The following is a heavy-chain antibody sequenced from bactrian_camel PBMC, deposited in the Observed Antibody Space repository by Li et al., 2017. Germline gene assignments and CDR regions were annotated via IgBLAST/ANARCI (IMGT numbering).Heavy chain of an antibody. V-gene: IGHV3S53*01. CDR2: IDRNGYP. Sequence: QVQLVESGGGSVQAGGSLRLSCAASGYTVSSTRMGWFRQAPGKEREGVAAIDRNGYPTYAYAVSDRFTISKDNAKNTLYLNMNNVRPEDTAVYYCAAGRRGYCYAIGPYEYNYWGQGTQVTVS. CDR3: AAGRRGYCYAIGPYEYNY. D-gene: IGHD2*01. J-gene: IGHJ4*01. CDR1: GYTVSSTR.